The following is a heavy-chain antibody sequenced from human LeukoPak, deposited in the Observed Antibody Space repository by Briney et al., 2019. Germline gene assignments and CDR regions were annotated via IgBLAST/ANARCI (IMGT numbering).Heavy chain of an antibody. Sequence: ASVKVSCKASGYTFTSYDINWVRQATGQGLEWMGWMNPNSGNTGYAQKFQGRVTMTRNTSISTAYMELSSLRSEDTAVYYCAGRHPIRCFDWLGDAFDIWGQGTMVTVSS. V-gene: IGHV1-8*01. J-gene: IGHJ3*02. CDR3: AGRHPIRCFDWLGDAFDI. CDR1: GYTFTSYD. D-gene: IGHD3-9*01. CDR2: MNPNSGNT.